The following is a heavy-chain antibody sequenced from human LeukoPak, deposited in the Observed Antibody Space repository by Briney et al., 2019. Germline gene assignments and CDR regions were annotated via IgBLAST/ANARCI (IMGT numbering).Heavy chain of an antibody. Sequence: PGGSLRLSCAASGFTFENYARHWIRQAPGKGLEWISGICWSNGNIGYADSVKGRFTISRDNAKNSLYLQMNSLRAEDTALYYCTRGPMLYGSASYSGYFEYWGQGTLVTVSS. J-gene: IGHJ4*02. CDR2: ICWSNGNI. CDR1: GFTFENYA. V-gene: IGHV3-9*01. D-gene: IGHD3-10*01. CDR3: TRGPMLYGSASYSGYFEY.